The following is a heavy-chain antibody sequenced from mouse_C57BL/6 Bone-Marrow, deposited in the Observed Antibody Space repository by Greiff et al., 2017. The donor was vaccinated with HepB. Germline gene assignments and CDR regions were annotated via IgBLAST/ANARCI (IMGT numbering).Heavy chain of an antibody. V-gene: IGHV5-12*01. D-gene: IGHD2-1*01. Sequence: EVKLMESGGGLVQPGGSLKLSCAASGFTFSDYYMYWVRQTPEKRLEWVAYISNGGGSTYYPATVKGRFTISRDNAKNTLYLQMSRLKSEDTAMYYCARHLIYYGNPAWVAYWGQGTLVTVSA. CDR1: GFTFSDYY. CDR3: ARHLIYYGNPAWVAY. J-gene: IGHJ3*01. CDR2: ISNGGGST.